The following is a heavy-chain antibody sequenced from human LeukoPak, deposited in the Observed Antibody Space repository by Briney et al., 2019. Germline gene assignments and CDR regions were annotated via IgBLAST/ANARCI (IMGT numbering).Heavy chain of an antibody. J-gene: IGHJ4*02. Sequence: GGSLRLSCAASGFTFSSYAMSWVRQAPGKGLEWVSAISGSGGSTYYADSVKGRFTISRDNSENTLYLQMNSLRAEDTAVYYCAAYSGYDNFDYWGQGTLVTVSS. CDR3: AAYSGYDNFDY. D-gene: IGHD5-12*01. V-gene: IGHV3-23*01. CDR2: ISGSGGST. CDR1: GFTFSSYA.